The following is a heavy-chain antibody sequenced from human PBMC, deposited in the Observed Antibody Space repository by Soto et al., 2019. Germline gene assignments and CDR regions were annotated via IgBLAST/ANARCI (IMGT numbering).Heavy chain of an antibody. Sequence: PSETLSLTCTVSGGSISSSSYYWGWIRQPPGKGLEWIGSIYYSGSTYYNPSLKSRVTISVDTSKNQFSLKLSSVTAADTAVYYCARQYYDILTGYYKRYWYFDLWGRGTLVTVS. CDR3: ARQYYDILTGYYKRYWYFDL. CDR2: IYYSGST. D-gene: IGHD3-9*01. V-gene: IGHV4-39*01. CDR1: GGSISSSSYY. J-gene: IGHJ2*01.